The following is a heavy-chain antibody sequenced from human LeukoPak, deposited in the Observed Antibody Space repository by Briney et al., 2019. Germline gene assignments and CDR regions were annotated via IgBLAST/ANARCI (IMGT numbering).Heavy chain of an antibody. CDR3: ARGRSSSSYDAFDI. V-gene: IGHV1-24*01. J-gene: IGHJ3*02. D-gene: IGHD2-2*01. CDR1: GYTLTELS. CDR2: FDPEDGET. Sequence: ASVKVSCKVSGYTLTELSMHWVRQAPGKGLEWMGGFDPEDGETIYAQKFQGRVTMTRDTSISTAYMEVSRLRSDDTAVFYCARGRSSSSYDAFDIWGQGTMVTVSS.